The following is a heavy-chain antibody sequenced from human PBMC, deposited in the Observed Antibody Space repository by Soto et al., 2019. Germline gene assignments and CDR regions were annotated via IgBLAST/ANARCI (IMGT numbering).Heavy chain of an antibody. D-gene: IGHD3-3*01. Sequence: PGGSLRLSYAASGFTFSSYGMHWVRQAPGKGLEWVAVIWYDGSNKYYADSVKGRFTISRDNSKNTLYLQMNSLRAEDTAVYYCARDSFWSGYSFDYWGQGTLVTVSS. V-gene: IGHV3-33*01. J-gene: IGHJ4*02. CDR1: GFTFSSYG. CDR3: ARDSFWSGYSFDY. CDR2: IWYDGSNK.